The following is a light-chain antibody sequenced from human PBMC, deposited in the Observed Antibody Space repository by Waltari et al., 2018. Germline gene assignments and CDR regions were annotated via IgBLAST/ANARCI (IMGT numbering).Light chain of an antibody. J-gene: IGLJ3*02. CDR3: QSYDISLSAYV. V-gene: IGLV1-40*01. CDR1: NIGAGFD. CDR2: VNN. Sequence: NIGAGFDVHWYQQFPGSAPRLLISVNNNRPSGVPDRFSASKSGTSASLAVSGLQAQDEADYYCQSYDISLSAYVFGGGTKLTVL.